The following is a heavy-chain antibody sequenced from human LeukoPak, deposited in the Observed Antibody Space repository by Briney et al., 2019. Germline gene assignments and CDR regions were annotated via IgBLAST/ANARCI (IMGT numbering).Heavy chain of an antibody. CDR3: ARARSGSYTYFDY. CDR2: IYYSGST. V-gene: IGHV4-59*01. J-gene: IGHJ4*02. CDR1: GGSISSYY. D-gene: IGHD1-26*01. Sequence: KPSETLSLTCTVSGGSISSYYWSWIRQPPGKGVEWIGYIYYSGSTNYNPSLKSRVTISVDTSKNQFSLKLSSVTAADTAVYYCARARSGSYTYFDYWGQGTLVTVSS.